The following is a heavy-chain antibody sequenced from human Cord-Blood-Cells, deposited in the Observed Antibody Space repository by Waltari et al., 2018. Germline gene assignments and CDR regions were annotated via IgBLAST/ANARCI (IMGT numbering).Heavy chain of an antibody. J-gene: IGHJ3*02. Sequence: QVQLQQWGAGLLKPSETLSLTCAVYGGSFSGYYWSWIRQPPGKGLEWIGEINHSGSTNYHPSLKSRVTISVDTSKNQFSLKLSSVTAADTAVYYCARGGRAAAAHGAAFDIWGQGTMVTVSS. CDR3: ARGGRAAAAHGAAFDI. CDR1: GGSFSGYY. V-gene: IGHV4-34*01. CDR2: INHSGST. D-gene: IGHD6-13*01.